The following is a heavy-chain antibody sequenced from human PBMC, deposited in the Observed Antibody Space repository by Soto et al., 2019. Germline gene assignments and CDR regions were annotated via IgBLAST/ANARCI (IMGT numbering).Heavy chain of an antibody. CDR1: GYTFTSYA. CDR2: MNPNSGNT. J-gene: IGHJ4*02. V-gene: IGHV1-8*02. D-gene: IGHD1-26*01. Sequence: ASVKVSCKASGYTFTSYAMHWVRQAPGQRLEWMGWMNPNSGNTGYAQKFQGRVTMTRNTSISTAYMELSSLRSEDTAVYYCARVFHIVGATPFGYWGQGTLVTVSS. CDR3: ARVFHIVGATPFGY.